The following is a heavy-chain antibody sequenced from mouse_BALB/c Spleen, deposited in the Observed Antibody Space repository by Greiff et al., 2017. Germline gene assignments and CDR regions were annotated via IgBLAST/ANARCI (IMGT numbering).Heavy chain of an antibody. CDR3: ARSDYYGSSPWYFDV. V-gene: IGHV1S137*01. J-gene: IGHJ1*01. Sequence: VQLQQSGAELVRPGVSVKISCKGSGYTFTDYAMHWVKQSHAKSLEWIGVISTYYGDASYNQKFKGKATMTVDKSSSTAYMELARLTSEDSAIYYCARSDYYGSSPWYFDVWGAGTTVTVSS. D-gene: IGHD1-1*01. CDR1: GYTFTDYA. CDR2: ISTYYGDA.